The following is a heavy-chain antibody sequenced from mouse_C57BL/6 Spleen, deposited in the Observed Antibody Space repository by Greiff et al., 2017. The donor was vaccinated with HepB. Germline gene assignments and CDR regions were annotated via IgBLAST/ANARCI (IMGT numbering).Heavy chain of an antibody. J-gene: IGHJ4*01. V-gene: IGHV1-18*01. CDR2: INPNNGGT. Sequence: EVQLQQSGPELVKPGASVKIPCKASGYTFTDYNMDWVKQSHGKSLEWIGDINPNNGGTIYNQKFKGKATLTVDKSSSTAYMELRSLTYEDTAVYYCARDLHYYGSNYAMDYWGQGTSVTVSS. CDR3: ARDLHYYGSNYAMDY. D-gene: IGHD1-1*01. CDR1: GYTFTDYN.